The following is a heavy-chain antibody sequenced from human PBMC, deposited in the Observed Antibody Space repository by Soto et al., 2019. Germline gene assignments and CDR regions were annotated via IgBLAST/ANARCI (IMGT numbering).Heavy chain of an antibody. V-gene: IGHV4-59*01. CDR2: IYYNGNT. Sequence: SETLSLTCTVSGGSISSDYWTWIRQPPGERLEWIGYIYYNGNTNYNSSLKSRVTISVDTSKNQFSLKLSSVTAADSAVYYCARGGITMVRGTFVLWGKGPLVSVSS. CDR1: GGSISSDY. D-gene: IGHD3-10*01. CDR3: ARGGITMVRGTFVL. J-gene: IGHJ5*02.